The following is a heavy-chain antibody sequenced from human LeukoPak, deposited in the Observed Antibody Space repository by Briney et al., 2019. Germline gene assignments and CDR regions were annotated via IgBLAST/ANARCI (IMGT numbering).Heavy chain of an antibody. CDR1: GFTVSSNY. J-gene: IGHJ4*02. CDR2: IYSGGST. V-gene: IGHV3-53*01. Sequence: GGSLRLSCAASGFTVSSNYMSWVRQAPGKGLEWVSVIYSGGSTYYADSVKGRFTISRDNSKNTLYLQMNSLRAEDTAVYYCARATRAHYGGNGYYFDYWGQGTLVTVSS. CDR3: ARATRAHYGGNGYYFDY. D-gene: IGHD4-23*01.